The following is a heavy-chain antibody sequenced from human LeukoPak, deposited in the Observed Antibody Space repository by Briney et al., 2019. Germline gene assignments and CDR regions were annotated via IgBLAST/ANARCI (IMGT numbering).Heavy chain of an antibody. CDR1: GGSISNNNYY. D-gene: IGHD6-19*01. Sequence: SETLSLTCTVSGGSISNNNYYWGWIRQPPGKGLEWIGNIYYSGSTYYNPSPKSRVTISVDMSKNQFSLKVNSVTAIDTAVYYCAREVAGTPWIDYWGQGTLVTVSS. CDR2: IYYSGST. CDR3: AREVAGTPWIDY. V-gene: IGHV4-39*02. J-gene: IGHJ4*02.